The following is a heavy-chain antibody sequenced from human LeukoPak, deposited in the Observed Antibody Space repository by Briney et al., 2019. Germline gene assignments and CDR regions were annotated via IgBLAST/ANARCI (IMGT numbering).Heavy chain of an antibody. CDR3: AGGRYLPAGDY. Sequence: WVANIKEDGSEKYYVDSVKGRFTISRDNAKNSLYPQMNSLRAGDTAVYYCAGGRYLPAGDYWGQGTLVTVSS. CDR2: IKEDGSEK. D-gene: IGHD2-21*01. V-gene: IGHV3-7*04. J-gene: IGHJ4*02.